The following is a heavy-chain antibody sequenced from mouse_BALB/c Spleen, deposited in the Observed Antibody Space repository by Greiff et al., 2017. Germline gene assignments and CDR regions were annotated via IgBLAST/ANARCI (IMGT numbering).Heavy chain of an antibody. J-gene: IGHJ2*01. V-gene: IGHV1-4*01. CDR3: ARSERTIPFDY. CDR1: GYTFTSYT. Sequence: VQLQQSGAELARPGASVKMSCKASGYTFTSYTMHWVKQRPGQGLEWIGYINPSSGYTNYNQKFKDKATLTADKSSSSAYMQLSSLTSEDSAVYYCARSERTIPFDYWGQGTTLTVSS. CDR2: INPSSGYT. D-gene: IGHD1-1*02.